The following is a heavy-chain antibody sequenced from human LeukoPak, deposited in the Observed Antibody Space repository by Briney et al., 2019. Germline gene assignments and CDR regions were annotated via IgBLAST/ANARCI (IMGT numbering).Heavy chain of an antibody. CDR3: ARGTVAGTVFDY. D-gene: IGHD6-19*01. CDR2: ITAGSSTI. V-gene: IGHV3-48*02. J-gene: IGHJ4*02. Sequence: GGSLRLSCAASGFTFSNYDMNWVRQAPGKGLEWVSYITAGSSTIYYADSVRGRFTISRDNAKNSLYLQINSLRDEDTAVYYCARGTVAGTVFDYWGQGTLVTVSS. CDR1: GFTFSNYD.